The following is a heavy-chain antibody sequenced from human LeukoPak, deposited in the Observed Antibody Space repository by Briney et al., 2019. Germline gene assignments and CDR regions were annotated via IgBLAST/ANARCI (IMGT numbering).Heavy chain of an antibody. V-gene: IGHV1-58*02. CDR3: AADVGAVPVYY. D-gene: IGHD6-19*01. CDR1: GFTFTSSA. CDR2: IVVGSGNA. J-gene: IGHJ4*02. Sequence: GASVKVSCKASGFTFTSSAMQWVRQARGQRLEWIGWIVVGSGNANYAQKFQERATITRDMSTSTACMELSSLRSEDTAVYYCAADVGAVPVYYWGQGTLVTVSS.